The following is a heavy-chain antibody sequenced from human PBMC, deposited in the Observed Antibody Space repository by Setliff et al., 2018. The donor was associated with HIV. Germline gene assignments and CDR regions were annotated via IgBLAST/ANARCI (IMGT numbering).Heavy chain of an antibody. CDR1: GDSMNSVSYS. CDR3: ARAKTIGSSALFLDP. Sequence: LSETLSLTCTVSGDSMNSVSYSWAWLRQSAGKGPEWIGHVYARGSANYNPSLTRRVTISVPTSKNQFSLNLNSVTAADTATYYCARAKTIGSSALFLDPWGQGTPVTVSS. CDR2: VYARGSA. V-gene: IGHV4-61*09. D-gene: IGHD2-2*03. J-gene: IGHJ5*02.